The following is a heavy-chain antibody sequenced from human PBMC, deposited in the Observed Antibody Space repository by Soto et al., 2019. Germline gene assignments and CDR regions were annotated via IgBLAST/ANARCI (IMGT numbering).Heavy chain of an antibody. D-gene: IGHD3-3*01. CDR2: ISAYNGNT. CDR1: GYTFTSYG. Sequence: ASVKVSCMASGYTFTSYGISWVRQAPGQGLEWMGWISAYNGNTNYAQKLQGRVTMTTDTSTSTAYMELRSLRSDDTAVYYCARVGGYDFWSGYLTHIRKGYYYYGMDVWGQGTTVTVSS. J-gene: IGHJ6*02. CDR3: ARVGGYDFWSGYLTHIRKGYYYYGMDV. V-gene: IGHV1-18*01.